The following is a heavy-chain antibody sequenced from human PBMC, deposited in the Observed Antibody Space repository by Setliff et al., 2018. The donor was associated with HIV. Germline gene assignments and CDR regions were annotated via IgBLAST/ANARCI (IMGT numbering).Heavy chain of an antibody. CDR2: INSDGSST. CDR1: GFTFSTYW. CDR3: ARGRLKDFWSAPTEYNWFGP. V-gene: IGHV3-74*01. J-gene: IGHJ5*02. D-gene: IGHD3-3*01. Sequence: SCAASGFTFSTYWMHWVRQGPGKGLVWVSRINSDGSSTGYADSVEGRFTISRDNAKNTLYLQMNSLRAEDTAVYYCARGRLKDFWSAPTEYNWFGPWGQGTLVTVSS.